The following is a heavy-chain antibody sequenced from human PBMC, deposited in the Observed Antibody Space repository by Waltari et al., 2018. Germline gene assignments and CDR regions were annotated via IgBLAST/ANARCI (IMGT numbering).Heavy chain of an antibody. D-gene: IGHD3-22*01. CDR1: GGTLSSYA. CDR3: ARHVGSNYYDSSGSDAFDI. J-gene: IGHJ3*02. V-gene: IGHV1-69*14. Sequence: QVQLVQSGAEVKKPGSSVKVSCKASGGTLSSYAISWVRPDPGQGLEWMGGIIPIFGTANYAQKFQGRVTITADKSTSTAYMELSSLRSEDTAVYYCARHVGSNYYDSSGSDAFDIWGQGTMVTVSS. CDR2: IIPIFGTA.